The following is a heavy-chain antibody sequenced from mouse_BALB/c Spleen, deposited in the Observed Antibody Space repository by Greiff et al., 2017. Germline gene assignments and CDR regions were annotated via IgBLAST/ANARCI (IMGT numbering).Heavy chain of an antibody. CDR3: AREDYDYPFDY. V-gene: IGHV3-6*02. CDR2: ISYDGSN. J-gene: IGHJ2*01. CDR1: GYSITSGYY. Sequence: EVKLQESGPGLVKPSQSLSLTCSVTGYSITSGYYWNWIRQFPGNKLEWMGYISYDGSNNYNPSLKNRISITRDTSKNQFFLKLNSVTTEDTATYYCAREDYDYPFDYWGQGTTLTVSS. D-gene: IGHD2-4*01.